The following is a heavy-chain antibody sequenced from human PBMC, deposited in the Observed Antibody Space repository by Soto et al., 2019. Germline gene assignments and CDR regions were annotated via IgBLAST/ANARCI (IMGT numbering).Heavy chain of an antibody. CDR3: AGWYNWNDEENYYYGMDV. Sequence: PSETLSLTCTVSGGSISSGDYYWSWIRQPPGKGLEWIGYIYYSGSTYYNPFLKSRVTISVDTSKNQFSLKLSSVTAADTAVYYCAGWYNWNDEENYYYGMDVWGQGTTVTVSS. CDR1: GGSISSGDYY. CDR2: IYYSGST. V-gene: IGHV4-30-4*01. J-gene: IGHJ6*02. D-gene: IGHD1-20*01.